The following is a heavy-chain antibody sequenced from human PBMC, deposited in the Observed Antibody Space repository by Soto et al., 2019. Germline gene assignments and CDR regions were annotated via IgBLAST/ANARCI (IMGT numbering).Heavy chain of an antibody. J-gene: IGHJ6*04. V-gene: IGHV3-33*01. D-gene: IGHD5-18*01. CDR2: IWCDGNNK. CDR1: GFSFSNYG. Sequence: GGSLRLSCAASGFSFSNYGMHWVRQAPGKGLEWVTVIWCDGNNKYYADSVKGRFTISRDNSKNTLYLQMNSLRAEDTAVYHCARDGADLGYSYGLYMDVWGKGTTVTVSS. CDR3: ARDGADLGYSYGLYMDV.